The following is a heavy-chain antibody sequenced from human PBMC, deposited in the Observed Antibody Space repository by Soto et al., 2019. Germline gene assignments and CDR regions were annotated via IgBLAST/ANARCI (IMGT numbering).Heavy chain of an antibody. CDR3: THHGYYSYGMDV. V-gene: IGHV2-5*02. CDR1: GFSLSTSGVG. J-gene: IGHJ6*02. Sequence: QITLKESGPPLVKPTQTLTLTCTFSGFSLSTSGVGVGWIRQPPGKALEWLAVIFWDDDKRYSPSLKSRLSITKGTSKNQVVLTMTNMDPVDAATYYCTHHGYYSYGMDVWGQGTTVTVSS. CDR2: IFWDDDK.